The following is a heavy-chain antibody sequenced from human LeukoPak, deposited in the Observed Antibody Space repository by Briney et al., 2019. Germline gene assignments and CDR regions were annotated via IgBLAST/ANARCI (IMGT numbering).Heavy chain of an antibody. J-gene: IGHJ4*02. CDR2: VYYSGST. V-gene: IGHV4-39*01. D-gene: IGHD6-19*01. CDR3: ARHSGGIPVPAIRNFDY. CDR1: GGSIISSTYY. Sequence: SETLSLTCTVSGGSIISSTYYWGWIRQPPGKGLEWIGSVYYSGSTYYNPSLQSRVTISIDTSKSQLSLKLSSVTAADTAMYYCARHSGGIPVPAIRNFDYWGQGTLVTVSS.